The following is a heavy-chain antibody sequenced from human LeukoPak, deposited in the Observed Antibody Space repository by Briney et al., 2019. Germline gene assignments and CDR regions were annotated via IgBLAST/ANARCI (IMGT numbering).Heavy chain of an antibody. V-gene: IGHV5-51*01. CDR3: ARQETRYSSGWAI. D-gene: IGHD6-19*01. J-gene: IGHJ3*02. CDR2: IYPDDSDT. Sequence: GESLKISCKGSGYSFTSHWIGWVRQMPGKGLEWMGIIYPDDSDTGYSPSFQGQVTISADKSISTAYLRWSSLKASDTAMYFCARQETRYSSGWAIWGQGTMVTVSS. CDR1: GYSFTSHW.